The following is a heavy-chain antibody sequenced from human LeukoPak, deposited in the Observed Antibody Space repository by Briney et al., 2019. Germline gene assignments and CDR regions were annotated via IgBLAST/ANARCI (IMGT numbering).Heavy chain of an antibody. D-gene: IGHD3-16*01. Sequence: SETLSLTCTVSGGSVSSGSYYWSWIRQPPGKGLEWVGYIYYSGSTNYNPSLKSRVTISVDTSKNQFSLKLSSVTAADPAVYYCARALGDDYVPLYYFDYWGQGTLVTVSS. J-gene: IGHJ4*02. V-gene: IGHV4-61*01. CDR3: ARALGDDYVPLYYFDY. CDR2: IYYSGST. CDR1: GGSVSSGSYY.